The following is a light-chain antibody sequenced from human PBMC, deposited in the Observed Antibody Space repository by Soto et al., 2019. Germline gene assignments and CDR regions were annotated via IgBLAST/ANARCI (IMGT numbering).Light chain of an antibody. CDR3: QQRSTWPPT. V-gene: IGKV3-11*01. CDR2: DSS. Sequence: EIVLTQSPATLSLSPGERATLSCRASQSVYSYLAWYQQKSGQAPRLLIYDSSNRATGIPARFSGSGSGTDFTLTISSLEPEDFSLYYCQQRSTWPPTFGQGTKLEIK. CDR1: QSVYSY. J-gene: IGKJ2*01.